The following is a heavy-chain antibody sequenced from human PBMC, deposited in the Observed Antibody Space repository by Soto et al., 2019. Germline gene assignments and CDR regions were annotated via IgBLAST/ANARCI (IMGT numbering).Heavy chain of an antibody. D-gene: IGHD3-10*01. CDR3: ASGVGGHYYYYGVDV. CDR1: GYTFTMYP. CDR2: INGGNGNT. Sequence: QVQLVQSGAEVKKPGASVKVSCKASGYTFTMYPMHWVRQAPGQRLEWMGGINGGNGNTKYSQKFQGRVTISRDTSASTAYRELSSLRSEDTAVYYCASGVGGHYYYYGVDVGGPGTTVTVSS. V-gene: IGHV1-3*01. J-gene: IGHJ6*02.